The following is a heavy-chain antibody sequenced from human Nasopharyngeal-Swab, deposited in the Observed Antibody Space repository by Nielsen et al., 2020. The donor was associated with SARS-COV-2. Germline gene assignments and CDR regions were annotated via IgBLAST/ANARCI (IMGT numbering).Heavy chain of an antibody. CDR1: GYRFTSYW. CDR2: IYPGDSDT. Sequence: GESLKISCKGSGYRFTSYWISWVRQMPGKGLEWMGIIYPGDSDTRYSPSFQGQVTISADKSISTAYLQWSSLKASDTAMYYCARLVSTTVTTTYFDYWGQGTLVTVSS. CDR3: ARLVSTTVTTTYFDY. V-gene: IGHV5-51*01. J-gene: IGHJ4*02. D-gene: IGHD4-17*01.